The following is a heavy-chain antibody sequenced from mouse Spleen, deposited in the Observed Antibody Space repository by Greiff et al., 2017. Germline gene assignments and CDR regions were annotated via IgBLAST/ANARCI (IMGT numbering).Heavy chain of an antibody. CDR2: IYPGSGST. CDR3: ARWLELYYAMDY. CDR1: GYTFTSYW. Sequence: QVQLQQPGTELVKPGASVKLSCKASGYTFTSYWITWVKQRPGQGLEWIGDIYPGSGSTNYNEKFKSKATLTVDTSSSTAYMQLSSLTSEDSAVYYCARWLELYYAMDYWGQGTSVTVSS. V-gene: IGHV1-55*01. D-gene: IGHD2-2*01. J-gene: IGHJ4*01.